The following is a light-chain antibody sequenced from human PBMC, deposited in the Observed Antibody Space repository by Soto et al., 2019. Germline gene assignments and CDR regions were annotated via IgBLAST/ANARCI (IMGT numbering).Light chain of an antibody. CDR3: QTWGTGIHYV. V-gene: IGLV4-69*01. Sequence: QLVLTQPPSASASLGDSVKITCTLSSGHSSYAIACHQQQPEKGPRYLMKLNSDGSHSKGDGIPDRFSGSSSGAERYLTISSLQSEDEADYYCQTWGTGIHYVFGTGTKLTVL. CDR2: LNSDGSH. J-gene: IGLJ1*01. CDR1: SGHSSYA.